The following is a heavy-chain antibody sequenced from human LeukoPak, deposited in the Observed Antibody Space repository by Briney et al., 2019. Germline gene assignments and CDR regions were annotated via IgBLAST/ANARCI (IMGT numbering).Heavy chain of an antibody. J-gene: IGHJ4*02. V-gene: IGHV3-23*01. CDR2: ISGSGGGT. CDR3: ARDLALTRLLSTTVTTQFDY. Sequence: HPGGSLRLSCEVSGFRFRDYAMTWVRQAPGKGLEWVSSISGSGGGTFHADSVKGRFTISRDNSKDTLYLQMNSLRAEDTAVYYCARDLALTRLLSTTVTTQFDYWGQGTLVTVSS. CDR1: GFRFRDYA. D-gene: IGHD4-17*01.